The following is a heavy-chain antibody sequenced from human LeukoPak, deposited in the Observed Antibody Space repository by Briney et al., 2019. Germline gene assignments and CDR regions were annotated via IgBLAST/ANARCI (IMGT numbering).Heavy chain of an antibody. J-gene: IGHJ4*02. CDR3: ARSPFAAVATILDY. CDR1: GGTFSSYA. CDR2: IIPIFGTA. Sequence: ASVKASCKASGGTFSSYAISWVRQAPGQGLEWMGGIIPIFGTANYAQKFQGRVTITTDESTSTAYMELSSLRSEDTAVYYCARSPFAAVATILDYWGQGTLVTVSS. V-gene: IGHV1-69*05. D-gene: IGHD5-12*01.